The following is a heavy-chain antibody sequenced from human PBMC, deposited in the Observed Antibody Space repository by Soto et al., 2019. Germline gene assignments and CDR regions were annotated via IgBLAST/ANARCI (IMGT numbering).Heavy chain of an antibody. CDR3: ARTDQLLSYFSWFDP. CDR1: GDSISSYS. J-gene: IGHJ5*02. Sequence: SETLSLTCTVSGDSISSYSWSWIRQPPGKGLEWIGNIHYNGNTKYSPSLKSRVTMSVDTSKNHFSLKLISVTAADTAVYYCARTDQLLSYFSWFDPWGQGTLVTVSS. V-gene: IGHV4-59*08. D-gene: IGHD2-2*01. CDR2: IHYNGNT.